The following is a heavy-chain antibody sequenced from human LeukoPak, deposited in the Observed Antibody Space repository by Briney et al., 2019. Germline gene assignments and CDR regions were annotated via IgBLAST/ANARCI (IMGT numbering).Heavy chain of an antibody. J-gene: IGHJ6*03. CDR1: GGSISSGGYS. D-gene: IGHD3-22*01. Sequence: SQTLSLTCAVSGGSISSGGYSWSWIRQPPGKGLEWIGYIYHSGSTYYNPSLKSRVTISVDRSKNQFSLKLSSVTAADTAVYYCARSPGRYYDSSGYYYYYYMDVWGKGTTVTVSS. V-gene: IGHV4-30-2*02. CDR3: ARSPGRYYDSSGYYYYYYMDV. CDR2: IYHSGST.